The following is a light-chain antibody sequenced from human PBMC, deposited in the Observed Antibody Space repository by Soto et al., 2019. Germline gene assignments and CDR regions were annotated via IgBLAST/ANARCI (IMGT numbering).Light chain of an antibody. CDR3: CSYAGNFVA. J-gene: IGLJ3*02. Sequence: QSALTQPRSVSGSPGQSVTISCTGTSSDIGGYDCVSWYQQYPGRAPKLIIYDVNKRPSGVPDRFSGSKSGNTASLTISGLQAEDEADYYCCSYAGNFVAFGGVTQLTVL. CDR2: DVN. V-gene: IGLV2-11*01. CDR1: SSDIGGYDC.